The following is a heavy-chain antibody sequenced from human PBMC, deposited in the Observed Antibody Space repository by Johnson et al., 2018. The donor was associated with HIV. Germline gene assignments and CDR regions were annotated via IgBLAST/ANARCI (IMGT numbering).Heavy chain of an antibody. D-gene: IGHD3-16*01. CDR2: IKQDGREK. J-gene: IGHJ3*01. CDR3: ARDFPGGVSRPDDSFDL. Sequence: EVQLVESGGGLVQPGRSLRLSCAASGFTFSSYWISWVRQAPGKGLEWVANIKQDGREKYYVDSVKGRFTISRDDSKNTLHLQMNSLRPEDTAAYYCARDFPGGVSRPDDSFDLWGQGTMVTVSA. CDR1: GFTFSSYW. V-gene: IGHV3-7*01.